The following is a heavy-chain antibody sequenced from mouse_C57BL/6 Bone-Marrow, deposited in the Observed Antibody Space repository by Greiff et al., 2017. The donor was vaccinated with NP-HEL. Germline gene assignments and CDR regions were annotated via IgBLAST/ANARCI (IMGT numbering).Heavy chain of an antibody. J-gene: IGHJ3*01. V-gene: IGHV3-6*01. CDR2: ISYDGSN. CDR3: ARGMGSFRFAY. CDR1: GYFITSGYY. D-gene: IGHD1-1*02. Sequence: DVKLQESGPGLVKPSQPLSPTCSVTGYFITSGYYWNWVQQFPENKLEWMGYISYDGSNNYNTSLKNRISITSDTSKNQFFLKLNSVTTEDTATFYCARGMGSFRFAYWSLGTLVTVSA.